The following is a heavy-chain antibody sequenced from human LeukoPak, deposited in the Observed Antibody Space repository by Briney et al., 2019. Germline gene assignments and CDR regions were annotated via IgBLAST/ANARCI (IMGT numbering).Heavy chain of an antibody. D-gene: IGHD5-18*01. V-gene: IGHV3-21*01. CDR1: GFTFSSYS. J-gene: IGHJ4*02. CDR2: ISSSSSYI. Sequence: GGSLRLPCAASGFTFSSYSMNWVRQAPGKGLEWVSSISSSSSYIYYADSVKGRFTISRDNAKNSLYLQMNSLRAEDTAVYYCARVGYSYGYDFDYWGQGTLVTVSS. CDR3: ARVGYSYGYDFDY.